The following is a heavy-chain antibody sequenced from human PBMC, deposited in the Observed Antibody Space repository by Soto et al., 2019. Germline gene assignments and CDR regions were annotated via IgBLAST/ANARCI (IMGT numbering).Heavy chain of an antibody. Sequence: QVQLVQSGAEVKKPGASVTVSCKASGYTFTSYYIHWVRQAPGQGLEWMGIINPSGGSTSYAQKFQGRVTMTRDTSTSTVYMEVSGLRSEDTAVYFCARDQERSTLYYDYYYMDVWGKGTTVTVSS. CDR3: ARDQERSTLYYDYYYMDV. J-gene: IGHJ6*03. CDR2: INPSGGST. V-gene: IGHV1-46*03. D-gene: IGHD1-1*01. CDR1: GYTFTSYY.